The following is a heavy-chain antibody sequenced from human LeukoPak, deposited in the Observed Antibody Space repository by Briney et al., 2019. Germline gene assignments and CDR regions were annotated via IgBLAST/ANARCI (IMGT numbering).Heavy chain of an antibody. Sequence: GGSLRLSCAASGFTFSSYSMNWVRRAPGKGLEWVANIKQDGSEKNYVDSVKGRFTISRDNAKNSLYLQMNNLRVEDTAMYYCAGGTGFIIKDWGQGTLVTVSS. CDR2: IKQDGSEK. D-gene: IGHD3-9*01. J-gene: IGHJ4*02. V-gene: IGHV3-7*03. CDR3: AGGTGFIIKD. CDR1: GFTFSSYS.